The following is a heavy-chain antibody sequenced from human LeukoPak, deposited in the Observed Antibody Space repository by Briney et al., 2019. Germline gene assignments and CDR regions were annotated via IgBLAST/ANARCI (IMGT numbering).Heavy chain of an antibody. D-gene: IGHD3-3*01. Sequence: ASVKVSCKASGYTFTSYGISWVRQAPGQGLEWMGWISAYNGNTNYAQKLQGRVTMTTDTSTSTAYMELRSLRSDDTAVYYCARARGGDHYDFWSGYYRVWYFDYWGQGTLVTVSS. CDR3: ARARGGDHYDFWSGYYRVWYFDY. CDR1: GYTFTSYG. J-gene: IGHJ4*02. V-gene: IGHV1-18*01. CDR2: ISAYNGNT.